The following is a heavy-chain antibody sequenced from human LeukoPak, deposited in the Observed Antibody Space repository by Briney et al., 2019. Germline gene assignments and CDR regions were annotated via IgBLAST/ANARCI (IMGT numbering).Heavy chain of an antibody. D-gene: IGHD1-1*01. V-gene: IGHV3-23*01. CDR1: GFTFSSYG. CDR2: ISGSGGST. Sequence: GGSLRLSCAASGFTFSSYGMHWVRQAPGKGLEWVSAISGSGGSTYYADSVKGRFTISRDNSKNTLYLQMNSLRAEDTAVYYCAKDLNWSFDYWGQGTLVTVSS. CDR3: AKDLNWSFDY. J-gene: IGHJ4*02.